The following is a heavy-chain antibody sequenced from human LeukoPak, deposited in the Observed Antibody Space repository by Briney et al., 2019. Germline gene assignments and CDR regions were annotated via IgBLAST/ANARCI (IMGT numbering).Heavy chain of an antibody. CDR1: GLTFSTYS. V-gene: IGHV3-21*01. D-gene: IGHD6-13*01. CDR3: ARDPPPYSSNFDY. Sequence: KSGGSLRLSCAASGLTFSTYSMNWVRQAPGKGLEWVSSISSTSTYIYYADSVKGRFTISRDSAKNSLFLQMNSLRAEDTAVYYCARDPPPYSSNFDYWGQGTLVTVSS. J-gene: IGHJ4*02. CDR2: ISSTSTYI.